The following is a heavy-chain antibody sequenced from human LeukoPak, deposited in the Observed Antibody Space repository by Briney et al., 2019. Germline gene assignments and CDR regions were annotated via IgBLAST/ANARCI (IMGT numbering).Heavy chain of an antibody. D-gene: IGHD2-2*01. V-gene: IGHV6-1*01. Sequence: SQTLSLTCDISGDSVSSNSVTWNWNRQSPSRGLEWLGRTYYRSTWYNDYAVSVRGRITDNPDTSKNQFSLHLTSVTPEDTAVYYCARRLTQYDCFDPWGQGILVTVSS. J-gene: IGHJ5*02. CDR1: GDSVSSNSVT. CDR3: ARRLTQYDCFDP. CDR2: TYYRSTWYN.